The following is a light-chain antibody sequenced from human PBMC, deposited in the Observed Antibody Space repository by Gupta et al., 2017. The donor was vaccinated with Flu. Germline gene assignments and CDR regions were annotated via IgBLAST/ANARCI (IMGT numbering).Light chain of an antibody. V-gene: IGKV2-28*01. CDR1: QSLLHSNGYNY. J-gene: IGKJ4*01. Sequence: DIVMTQSPLSLPVTPGEPASISCRSSQSLLHSNGYNYLDWYLQKPGQSPQLLIYFGSNRASGVPYRFSGSGSGTDFTLKISRVEAEDVGVYYCMQAQQTPLTFGGGTKVEIK. CDR2: FGS. CDR3: MQAQQTPLT.